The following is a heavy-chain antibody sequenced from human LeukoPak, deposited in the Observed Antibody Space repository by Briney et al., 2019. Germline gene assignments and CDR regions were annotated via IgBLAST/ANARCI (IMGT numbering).Heavy chain of an antibody. Sequence: GGSLRLSCAASGFSLSTYWMSWVRQAPGKGLEWVANRGKDGRGNHYVDSVKGRFTISRYNAKNSLYLQMNSLRVDDTAVYYCARDLDYYATDYWGQGTLVTVSS. CDR3: ARDLDYYATDY. D-gene: IGHD3/OR15-3a*01. J-gene: IGHJ4*02. CDR2: RGKDGRGN. V-gene: IGHV3-7*01. CDR1: GFSLSTYW.